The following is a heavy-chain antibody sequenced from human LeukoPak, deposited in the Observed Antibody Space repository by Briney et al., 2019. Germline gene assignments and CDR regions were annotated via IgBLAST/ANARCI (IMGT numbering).Heavy chain of an antibody. Sequence: SETLSLTCSVSGVSITSTSYYWGWIRQPPGKGLEWIGSLFYSGSTYYNPSLKSRLTISVDTSKNQFSLKLSSVTAADTAVYYCAGSYYGEEQGPFDYWGQGTLVTVSS. V-gene: IGHV4-39*07. CDR2: LFYSGST. J-gene: IGHJ4*02. CDR3: AGSYYGEEQGPFDY. D-gene: IGHD4-17*01. CDR1: GVSITSTSYY.